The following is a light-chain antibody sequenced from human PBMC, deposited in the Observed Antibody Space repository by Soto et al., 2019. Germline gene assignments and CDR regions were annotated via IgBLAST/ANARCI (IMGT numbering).Light chain of an antibody. CDR2: MVS. Sequence: DIVMTRSPDSLAVSLGERATINCKSSRSILSSSNNKNYLGWFQQRPGQPPRLLIYMVSIRASGVPDRFSGSGSGTDFTLKISSVEAEDVGVYYCLQGTHWPITFGQGTRLEIK. V-gene: IGKV4-1*01. J-gene: IGKJ5*01. CDR3: LQGTHWPIT. CDR1: RSILSSSNNKNY.